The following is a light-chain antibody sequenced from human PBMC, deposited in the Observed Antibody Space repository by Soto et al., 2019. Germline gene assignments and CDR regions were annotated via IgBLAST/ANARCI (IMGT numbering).Light chain of an antibody. CDR2: EVT. J-gene: IGLJ1*01. Sequence: QSVLTQPPSVSGSPRQSVTISCTGTSSDVGRYDRVSWYQQPPGTAPKLIIYEVTNRPSGVPARFSGSKSGNTASLTISGLQAEDEAEYYCSSYTSSSRYVFGTGTKVTVL. CDR3: SSYTSSSRYV. V-gene: IGLV2-18*02. CDR1: SSDVGRYDR.